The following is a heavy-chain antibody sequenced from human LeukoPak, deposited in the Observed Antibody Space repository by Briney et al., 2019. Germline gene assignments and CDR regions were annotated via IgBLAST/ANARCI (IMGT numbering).Heavy chain of an antibody. CDR1: GASISSNY. D-gene: IGHD2-2*01. CDR3: ATETYQKGAKDMDV. V-gene: IGHV4-59*01. Sequence: SPTLSPTSTVAGASISSNYWSWIRQPPRKRLWWIGNIYYSGYTTYTPSLRSRVTISVDTPKNTLSLKLSSVTAADTAVYYCATETYQKGAKDMDVWGKGNTITISS. CDR2: IYYSGYT. J-gene: IGHJ6*03.